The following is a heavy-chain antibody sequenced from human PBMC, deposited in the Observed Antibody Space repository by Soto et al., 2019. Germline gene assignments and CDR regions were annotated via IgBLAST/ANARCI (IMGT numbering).Heavy chain of an antibody. D-gene: IGHD2-21*02. Sequence: QVQLVQSGAEEKKPGASVKVSCKASGYTFTSYAMHWVRQAPGQRLEWMGWINAGNGNTKYSQKFQGRVTITRDTSSSTAHMELSSLRSEDTAVYYCASAYCGGDCSNYYYGMDVWGQGTTVTVSS. CDR2: INAGNGNT. J-gene: IGHJ6*02. CDR3: ASAYCGGDCSNYYYGMDV. V-gene: IGHV1-3*05. CDR1: GYTFTSYA.